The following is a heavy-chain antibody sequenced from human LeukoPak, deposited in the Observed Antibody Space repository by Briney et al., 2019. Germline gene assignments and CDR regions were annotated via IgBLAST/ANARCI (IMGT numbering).Heavy chain of an antibody. CDR3: ARGVVSGRFGDYYYYMDV. V-gene: IGHV4-34*01. CDR1: GGSFSGHY. Sequence: SETLSLTCAVYGGSFSGHYWTWIRQPPGKGLQWIGEVNDRGSTNYNPPLKSRLTISEDKSKKQFSLRLPSVTAADTADYYCARGVVSGRFGDYYYYMDVWGKGTTVTVSS. CDR2: VNDRGST. D-gene: IGHD3-16*01. J-gene: IGHJ6*03.